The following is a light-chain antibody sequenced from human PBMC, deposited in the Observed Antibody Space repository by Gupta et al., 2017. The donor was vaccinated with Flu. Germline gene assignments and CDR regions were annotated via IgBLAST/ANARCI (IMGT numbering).Light chain of an antibody. J-gene: IGKJ2*01. Sequence: EVVMTQFPITLPVSPGERATLSCRTSQTVSGNLAWFQQKPGQAPRLLVYRVSTVATNVPARFAGSGSDTDFTLTISSLQSEDFALYYCLQYNHWPYTFGQGTRLELK. V-gene: IGKV3-15*01. CDR3: LQYNHWPYT. CDR2: RVS. CDR1: QTVSGN.